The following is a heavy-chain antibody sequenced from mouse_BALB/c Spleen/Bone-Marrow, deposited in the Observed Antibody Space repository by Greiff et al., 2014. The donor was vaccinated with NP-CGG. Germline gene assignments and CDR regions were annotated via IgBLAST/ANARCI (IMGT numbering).Heavy chain of an antibody. V-gene: IGHV1S81*02. CDR2: INPSNGGT. CDR3: TRRSLLSDYYSMDY. Sequence: QVQLPQSGAELVKPGASVKLSCKASGYTFTSYYLFWVKQRPGQGLEWIGEINPSNGGTNFNERFKSKASLTVDKSSSTAYMQLNSLTSEDSAVYYCTRRSLLSDYYSMDYWGQGTSVTVSS. J-gene: IGHJ4*01. D-gene: IGHD2-10*01. CDR1: GYTFTSYY.